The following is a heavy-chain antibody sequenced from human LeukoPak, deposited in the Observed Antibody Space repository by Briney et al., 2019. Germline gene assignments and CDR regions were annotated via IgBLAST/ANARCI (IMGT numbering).Heavy chain of an antibody. CDR1: GFTFRDYP. CDR3: AREGYYGSGSPPSLYFDY. Sequence: RGSLRLSCSASGFTFRDYPIHWVRQAPGEGLQYVSAISSAGGTTYYADSVRGRFTISRDNSRSTLYLQMNSLRPEDTAIYYCAREGYYGSGSPPSLYFDYWGQGTLVTVSS. CDR2: ISSAGGTT. V-gene: IGHV3-64*04. J-gene: IGHJ4*02. D-gene: IGHD3-10*01.